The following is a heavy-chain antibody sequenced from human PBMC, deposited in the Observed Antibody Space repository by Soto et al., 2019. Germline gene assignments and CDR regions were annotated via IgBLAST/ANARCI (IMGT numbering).Heavy chain of an antibody. Sequence: SETLSLTCVVSGGSISQYYWSWIRQPAGKGLEWIGRIYSGGSTNYNPSLESRVTMSVDTSKNQFSLKLSSVTAADTAVYYCARGPGGFGDFSLDYWGQGTLVTVSS. CDR3: ARGPGGFGDFSLDY. CDR1: GGSISQYY. V-gene: IGHV4-4*07. J-gene: IGHJ4*02. D-gene: IGHD3-10*01. CDR2: IYSGGST.